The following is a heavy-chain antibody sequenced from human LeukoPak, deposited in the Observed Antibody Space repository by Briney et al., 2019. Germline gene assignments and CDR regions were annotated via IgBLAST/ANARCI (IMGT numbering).Heavy chain of an antibody. J-gene: IGHJ6*02. CDR2: IHYSGHT. D-gene: IGHD1-1*01. Sequence: SETLSLTCTVSGDSISNYYWSWIRQPPGKGLEWIAYIHYSGHTNSNPSPKSRVTISIDTSKSQFSLELSSVTAADTAVYYCAANGYYYYGMDVWGQGTTVTVSS. CDR1: GDSISNYY. V-gene: IGHV4-59*08. CDR3: AANGYYYYGMDV.